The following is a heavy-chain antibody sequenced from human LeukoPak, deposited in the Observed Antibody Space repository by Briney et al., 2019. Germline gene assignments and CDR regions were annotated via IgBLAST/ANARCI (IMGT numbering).Heavy chain of an antibody. J-gene: IGHJ6*04. CDR3: ARDHCSSTSCPKLYYYYYGMDV. CDR2: ISYDGSNK. V-gene: IGHV3-30*04. D-gene: IGHD2-2*01. CDR1: GFTFSSYA. Sequence: GSLRLSCAASGFTFSSYAMHWVRQAPGKGLEWVAVISYDGSNKYYADSVKGRFTISRDNSKNTLYLQMNSLRAEDTAVYYCARDHCSSTSCPKLYYYYYGMDVWGKGTTVTVSS.